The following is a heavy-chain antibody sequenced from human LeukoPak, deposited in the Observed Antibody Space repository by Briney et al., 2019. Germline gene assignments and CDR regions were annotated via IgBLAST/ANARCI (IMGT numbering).Heavy chain of an antibody. CDR3: ARDFTPEWFDIH. D-gene: IGHD3-3*01. J-gene: IGHJ4*02. CDR2: ISYDGSDE. CDR1: GLAFSSYS. Sequence: PGRSLRLSCVASGLAFSSYSMHWVRQAPGKGLEWVGVISYDGSDEYYTDSVKGRFTISRDNSKNTVYLQMSSLRADDTAVYYCARDFTPEWFDIHWGQGTLVTVSS. V-gene: IGHV3-30*04.